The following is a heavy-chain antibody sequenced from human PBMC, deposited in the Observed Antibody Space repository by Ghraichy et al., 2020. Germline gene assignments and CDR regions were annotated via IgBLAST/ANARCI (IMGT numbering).Heavy chain of an antibody. CDR2: IVVGSGNT. J-gene: IGHJ4*02. Sequence: SVKVSCKASGFTFTSSAVQWVRQARGQRLEWIGWIVVGSGNTIYAQKFQERVTITRDMSTSTAYMELSSLRSEDTAVYYCAAEFRYSSSWDQASWGQGTLVTVSS. V-gene: IGHV1-58*01. CDR3: AAEFRYSSSWDQAS. CDR1: GFTFTSSA. D-gene: IGHD6-13*01.